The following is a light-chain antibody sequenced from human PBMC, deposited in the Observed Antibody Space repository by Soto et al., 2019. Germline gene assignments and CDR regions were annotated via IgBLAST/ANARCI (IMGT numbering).Light chain of an antibody. CDR3: QQYGSSPPIT. CDR2: GAS. V-gene: IGKV3-20*01. Sequence: EIVLTQSPGTLSLSPGERATLSCRASQSVSSSYLAWYQPTPGQAPRLLIYGASSRATGIPDRFSGSVSGTDFTLTISRLEPEDFAVYYCQQYGSSPPITFGQGTRLEIK. J-gene: IGKJ5*01. CDR1: QSVSSSY.